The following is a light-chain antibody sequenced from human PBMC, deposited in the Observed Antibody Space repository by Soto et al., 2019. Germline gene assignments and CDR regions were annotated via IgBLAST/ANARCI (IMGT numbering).Light chain of an antibody. CDR3: SSYTSSSTLVV. CDR2: DVS. J-gene: IGLJ2*01. Sequence: QSALTQPASVSGSPGQSITISCTGTSSDGGGYNYVSWYQQHPGPAPKLMIYDVSNRPSGVSNRFSVSKSGNTASLTISGLQAEDEADYYCSSYTSSSTLVVFGGGTKLTVL. CDR1: SSDGGGYNY. V-gene: IGLV2-14*01.